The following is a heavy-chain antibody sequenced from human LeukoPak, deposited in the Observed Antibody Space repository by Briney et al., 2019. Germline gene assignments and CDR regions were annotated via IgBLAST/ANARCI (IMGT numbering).Heavy chain of an antibody. J-gene: IGHJ4*02. CDR1: GGSFSGYY. V-gene: IGHV4-34*01. Sequence: PSETLSLTCAVYGGSFSGYYWSWIRQPPGKGLEWIGEINHSGSTNYNPSLKSRVTISVDTSKNQFSLKLSSVTAADTAVYYCARGLGSGWGIFDNWGQGTLVTVSS. D-gene: IGHD6-19*01. CDR2: INHSGST. CDR3: ARGLGSGWGIFDN.